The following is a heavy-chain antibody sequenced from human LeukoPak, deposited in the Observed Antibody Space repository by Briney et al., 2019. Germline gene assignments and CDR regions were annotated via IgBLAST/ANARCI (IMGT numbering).Heavy chain of an antibody. Sequence: PEGSLRLSCVVSGLTFSSYSMSWVRQAPGKGLEWVSAISGSGGSTYYADSVKGRFTISRDNSKNTLFLQMSSLTAEDTAFYYCAKGGAGVYDYCGQGTLVTVSS. D-gene: IGHD6-6*01. CDR2: ISGSGGST. CDR1: GLTFSSYS. V-gene: IGHV3-23*01. J-gene: IGHJ4*02. CDR3: AKGGAGVYDY.